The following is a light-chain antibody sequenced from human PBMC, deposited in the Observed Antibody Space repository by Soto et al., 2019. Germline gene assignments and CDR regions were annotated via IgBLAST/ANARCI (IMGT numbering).Light chain of an antibody. CDR2: AAS. Sequence: DIQMTQSPSSLSASVGDRVTITCRASQSISSYFRWYQQQPGKAPKLLIYAASRLQSGVPSRCSGSGSGTDFTLTISILQPEDFATYYCQQSNSTPRTFGQGTKVDIK. CDR1: QSISSY. J-gene: IGKJ1*01. V-gene: IGKV1-39*01. CDR3: QQSNSTPRT.